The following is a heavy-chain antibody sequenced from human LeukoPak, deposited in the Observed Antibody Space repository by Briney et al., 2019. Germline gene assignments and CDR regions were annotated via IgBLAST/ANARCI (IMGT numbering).Heavy chain of an antibody. CDR1: GSSINVYY. D-gene: IGHD2-15*01. V-gene: IGHV4-59*01. Sequence: SETLSLTCTVSGSSINVYYWSWIRQSPGKGLEWIAYISYSGSTNYNPSLKSRVTISVDTSKNQFSLKLSSVTAADTAVYYCARTTEGYCRGRSCYSYYYYMDVWGKGTTVTVSS. J-gene: IGHJ6*03. CDR2: ISYSGST. CDR3: ARTTEGYCRGRSCYSYYYYMDV.